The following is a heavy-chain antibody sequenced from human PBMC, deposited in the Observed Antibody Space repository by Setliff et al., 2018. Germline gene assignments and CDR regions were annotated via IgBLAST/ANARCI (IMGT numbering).Heavy chain of an antibody. J-gene: IGHJ6*02. CDR2: IIPILGIA. Sequence: ASVKVSCKASGGTFSSYAISWMRQAPGQGLEWMGGIIPILGIANYAQKFQGRVTITADKSTRTAYMELSSLRSEDTAVYYCAVAVVPAATGYGMDVWGQGTTVTVSS. V-gene: IGHV1-69*10. CDR3: AVAVVPAATGYGMDV. CDR1: GGTFSSYA. D-gene: IGHD2-2*01.